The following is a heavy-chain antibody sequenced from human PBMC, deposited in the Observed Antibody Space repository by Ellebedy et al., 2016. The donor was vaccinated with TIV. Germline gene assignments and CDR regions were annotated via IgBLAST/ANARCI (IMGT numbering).Heavy chain of an antibody. CDR2: IGTAGDT. V-gene: IGHV3-13*01. D-gene: IGHD2-21*02. J-gene: IGHJ4*03. CDR3: GRDRFGDTAVDY. Sequence: GESLKISCTASRFTFSSYDMHWVRQGTGQGLEWVSAIGTAGDTYYPGSVKGRFTISSENAKNSLYLQMNSLRAEDTAVYYCGRDRFGDTAVDYWGQGTLVTVSS. CDR1: RFTFSSYD.